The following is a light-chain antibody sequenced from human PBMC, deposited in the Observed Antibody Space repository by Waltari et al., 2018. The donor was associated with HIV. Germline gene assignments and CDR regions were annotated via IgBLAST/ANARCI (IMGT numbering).Light chain of an antibody. V-gene: IGLV7-43*01. Sequence: VVTQEPSLTVSPGGTVTLTCASSTGAVTSSSYASWFQQRPGQAPRPLIYSVDKRHSWTPDHFSGSLLGAKAALTLFGAQPEDEADYFCLLYYGGRQPTWVFGGGTKLTV. CDR2: SVD. CDR3: LLYYGGRQPTWV. J-gene: IGLJ3*02. CDR1: TGAVTSSSY.